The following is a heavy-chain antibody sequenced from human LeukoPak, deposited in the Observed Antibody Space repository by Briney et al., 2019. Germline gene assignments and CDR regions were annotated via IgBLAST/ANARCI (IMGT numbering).Heavy chain of an antibody. CDR1: GYSISSSYY. V-gene: IGHV4-38-2*01. Sequence: PSETLSLTCAVSGYSISSSYYWGWIRPPPGKGLEWIGRIYHSGSTYYNPSLKRRVTISVDTSKNQFSLKLSSVTAADTAVYYCARRDYDILTGYSTDAFDIWGQGTMVTVSS. CDR2: IYHSGST. J-gene: IGHJ3*02. CDR3: ARRDYDILTGYSTDAFDI. D-gene: IGHD3-9*01.